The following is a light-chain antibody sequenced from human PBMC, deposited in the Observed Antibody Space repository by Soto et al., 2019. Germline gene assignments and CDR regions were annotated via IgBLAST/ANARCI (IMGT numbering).Light chain of an antibody. CDR2: DAS. CDR1: KSVSSTY. J-gene: IGKJ2*01. Sequence: PGERATLSCGASKSVSSTYLAWYQQKPGLAPRLLIYDASSSATGIPDRFSGSGSGTDFTLTISRLEPEDVAVYYCQQYGSSPFTFGRGTKLEIK. CDR3: QQYGSSPFT. V-gene: IGKV3D-20*01.